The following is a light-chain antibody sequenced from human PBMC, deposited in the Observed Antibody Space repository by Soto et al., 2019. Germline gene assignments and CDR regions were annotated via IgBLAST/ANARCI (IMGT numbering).Light chain of an antibody. CDR1: SSEVGGYNS. CDR3: SSYTSSMTNV. CDR2: DVG. V-gene: IGLV2-14*03. J-gene: IGLJ1*01. Sequence: QSELTQPASVSGSPGQSITISCTGASSEVGGYNSVSWYQHHPGKAPKLILYDVGDRPTGVSYRFSGFKSGNTAFLIFFCLQTADVADYFCSSYTSSMTNVFGSGTKVTVL.